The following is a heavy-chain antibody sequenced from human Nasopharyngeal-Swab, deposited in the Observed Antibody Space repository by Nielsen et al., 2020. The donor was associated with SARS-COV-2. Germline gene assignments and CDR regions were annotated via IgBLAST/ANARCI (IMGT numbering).Heavy chain of an antibody. J-gene: IGHJ6*02. Sequence: WIRQPPGEGLEWISYISSSSVTIFYADSVRGRFTISRDNAKNSLSLQMNSLRAEDTAVYYCARDGLDYDFWSAYFMDVWGQGTTVTVSS. CDR2: ISSSSVTI. V-gene: IGHV3-48*04. D-gene: IGHD3-3*01. CDR3: ARDGLDYDFWSAYFMDV.